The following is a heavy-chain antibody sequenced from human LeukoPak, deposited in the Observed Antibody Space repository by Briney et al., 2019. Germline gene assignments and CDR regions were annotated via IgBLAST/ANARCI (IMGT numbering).Heavy chain of an antibody. V-gene: IGHV3-7*01. D-gene: IGHD5-18*01. CDR2: IKEDAGEI. CDR3: ARDHPIRGYSYGCLDY. J-gene: IGHJ4*02. Sequence: GGSLRLSCAASGFTFSRYWMSWVRQVPGKGLEWVANIKEDAGEIYYVDSVKGRFTISRDNAKHSLYLQMNSLRAEDTAVYYCARDHPIRGYSYGCLDYWGQGTLVTVSS. CDR1: GFTFSRYW.